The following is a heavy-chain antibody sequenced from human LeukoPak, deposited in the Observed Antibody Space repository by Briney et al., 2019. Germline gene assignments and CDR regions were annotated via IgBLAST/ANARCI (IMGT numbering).Heavy chain of an antibody. V-gene: IGHV1-69*05. D-gene: IGHD2-21*01. CDR1: RGTFSDYA. CDR3: VRHPNPLMVIDDAAHI. CDR2: IIPVFVSP. Sequence: SVKVSCKASRGTFSDYALSWVRQAPGQGLEWMGVIIPVFVSPTYARKFQGRVTITTGESTTTAYMELSGLTSEDTAVYYCVRHPNPLMVIDDAAHIWGQGTKVTVS. J-gene: IGHJ3*02.